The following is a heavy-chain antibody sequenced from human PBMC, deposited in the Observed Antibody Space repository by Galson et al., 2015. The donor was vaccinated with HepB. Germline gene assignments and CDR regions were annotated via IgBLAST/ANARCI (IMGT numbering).Heavy chain of an antibody. CDR3: ARDRDYRFDY. D-gene: IGHD3-16*02. J-gene: IGHJ4*03. V-gene: IGHV1-18*01. CDR2: ISANSGNT. CDR1: GYTFTISG. Sequence: SVKVSCKASGYTFTISGISWLRQAPGQGLEWMGWISANSGNTNYAENFQGRVTLTRDTCTSTADLDLRSLRSDDTATYYCARDRDYRFDYWGQGTMVTVS.